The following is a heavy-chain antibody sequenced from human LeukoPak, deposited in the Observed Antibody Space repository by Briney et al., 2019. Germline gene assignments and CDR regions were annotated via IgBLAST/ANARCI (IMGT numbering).Heavy chain of an antibody. J-gene: IGHJ5*02. Sequence: ASVTVSRKASGYTFTGYYMHWLRQAPGQGREWMGRINPNSGGTNYSQKFQGRVTMTRDTSISTAYMELSRLRSDDTAVYYCARGRGVIAAAGTTRNWFDPWGEGTLVTVSS. CDR3: ARGRGVIAAAGTTRNWFDP. CDR2: INPNSGGT. V-gene: IGHV1-2*06. D-gene: IGHD6-13*01. CDR1: GYTFTGYY.